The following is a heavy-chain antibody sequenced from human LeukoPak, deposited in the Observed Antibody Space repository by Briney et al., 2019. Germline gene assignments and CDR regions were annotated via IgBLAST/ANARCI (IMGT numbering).Heavy chain of an antibody. CDR1: GGSISRYY. CDR2: IYTSGST. CDR3: ARGGSNWFDP. D-gene: IGHD3-10*01. Sequence: SETLSLTCAVSGGSISRYYWSWIRQPAGKGLEWIGRIYTSGSTNYNPSLKSRVTMSVDTSKNQFSLTLSSVTAADTAVYYCARGGSNWFDPWGQGTLVTVSS. V-gene: IGHV4-4*07. J-gene: IGHJ5*02.